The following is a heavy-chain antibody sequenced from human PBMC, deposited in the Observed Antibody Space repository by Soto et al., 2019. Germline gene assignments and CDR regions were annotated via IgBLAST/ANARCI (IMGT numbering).Heavy chain of an antibody. CDR1: GFTFSSYG. Sequence: GGSLRLSCAASGFTFSSYGMHWVRQAPGKGLEWVAVIWYDGRNKYYADSVKGRFTISRDNSKNTQYLQMNSLRAEDTAVYYCARDEGLGVNYYYYGMDVWGQGTTVTVSS. D-gene: IGHD3-10*01. J-gene: IGHJ6*02. CDR2: IWYDGRNK. CDR3: ARDEGLGVNYYYYGMDV. V-gene: IGHV3-33*01.